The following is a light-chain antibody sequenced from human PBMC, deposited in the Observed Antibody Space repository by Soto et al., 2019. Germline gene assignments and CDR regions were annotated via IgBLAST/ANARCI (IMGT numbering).Light chain of an antibody. CDR1: QGIYNY. Sequence: DTQMTQSPSSLSASVGDRVTITCRASQGIYNYLAWYQQKPGKVPKILIYAASSLLSGVPSRFSGSGSGTDFTLTISSLQPEDVATYYCQKCNSAPFTFGPGTKVYIK. CDR3: QKCNSAPFT. CDR2: AAS. J-gene: IGKJ3*01. V-gene: IGKV1-27*01.